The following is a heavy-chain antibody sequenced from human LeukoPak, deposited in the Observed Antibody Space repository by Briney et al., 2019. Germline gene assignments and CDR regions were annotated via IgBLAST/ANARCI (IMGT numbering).Heavy chain of an antibody. V-gene: IGHV1-18*01. J-gene: IGHJ5*02. CDR2: ISAYNGDT. D-gene: IGHD2-8*02. CDR1: GYTFATYG. CDR3: ARDTALIRTPGGPDS. Sequence: ASVKVSCKTSGYTFATYGISWVRQAPGQGLEWMGWISAYNGDTRYAQHLQDRVSLTTDLSTGTAFMELGSLTSDDTALYYCARDTALIRTPGGPDSWGQGTLVTVSS.